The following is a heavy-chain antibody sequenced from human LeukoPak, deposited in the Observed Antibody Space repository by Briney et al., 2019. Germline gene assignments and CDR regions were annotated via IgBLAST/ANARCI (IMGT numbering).Heavy chain of an antibody. V-gene: IGHV3-7*01. D-gene: IGHD3-3*01. Sequence: GGSLRLSCAASGFTFSTYWMSWVRQAPGKGLEWVANIKKDGTEKYYVDSVKGRFTISRDNAKNSLYLQMNGLRAEDTAVYYCARHYETDFDFWSGYSVAYYFDYWGQGSLVTVSS. CDR3: ARHYETDFDFWSGYSVAYYFDY. J-gene: IGHJ4*02. CDR2: IKKDGTEK. CDR1: GFTFSTYW.